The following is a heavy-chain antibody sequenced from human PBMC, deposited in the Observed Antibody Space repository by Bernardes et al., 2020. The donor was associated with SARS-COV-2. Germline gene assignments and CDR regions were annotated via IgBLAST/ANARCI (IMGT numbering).Heavy chain of an antibody. J-gene: IGHJ4*02. CDR2: ISGSGGST. CDR3: AKDREQWLAPDFDY. CDR1: GFTFSSYA. D-gene: IGHD6-19*01. V-gene: IGHV3-23*01. Sequence: GGSLRLSRAASGFTFSSYAMSWVRQAPGKGLEWVSAISGSGGSTYYADSVKGRFTISRDNSKNTLYLQMNSLRAEDTAVYYCAKDREQWLAPDFDYWGQGTLVTVSS.